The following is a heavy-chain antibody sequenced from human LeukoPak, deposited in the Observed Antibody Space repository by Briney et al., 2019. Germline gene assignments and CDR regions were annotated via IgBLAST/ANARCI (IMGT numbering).Heavy chain of an antibody. CDR1: GFTFSDCY. V-gene: IGHV3-11*01. CDR3: ASTANYYDSSGSPDY. CDR2: ISSSGSTI. Sequence: PGGSLRLSCAASGFTFSDCYMSWIRQAPGKGLEWVSYISSSGSTIYYADSVKGRFTISRDNAKNSLYLQMNSLRAEDTAVYYCASTANYYDSSGSPDYWGQGTLVTVSS. J-gene: IGHJ4*02. D-gene: IGHD3-22*01.